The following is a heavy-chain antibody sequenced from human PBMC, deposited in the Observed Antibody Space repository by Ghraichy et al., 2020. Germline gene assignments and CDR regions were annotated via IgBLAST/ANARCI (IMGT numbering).Heavy chain of an antibody. J-gene: IGHJ4*02. V-gene: IGHV3-7*01. Sequence: GGSLRLSCAASGFTFSSHWMSLVRQAPGKGLEWVANIKQDESEKYYVDSVKGRFTISRDNAKNSLYLQMNSLRVEDTAVYYCARAGEYYYDSSGYYTYWGQGTLVTVSS. D-gene: IGHD3-22*01. CDR2: IKQDESEK. CDR3: ARAGEYYYDSSGYYTY. CDR1: GFTFSSHW.